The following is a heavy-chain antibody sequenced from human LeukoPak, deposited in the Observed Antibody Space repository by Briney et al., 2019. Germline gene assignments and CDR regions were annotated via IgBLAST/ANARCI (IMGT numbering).Heavy chain of an antibody. Sequence: GGSLRLSCAASGFTFSSYAMSWVRQAPGKGLEWVSAISGSGGSTYYADSVKGRFTISRDNPKNTLYLQMNSLRAEDTAVYYCAKEPVPIVVPAGGWFDPWGQGTLVTVSS. D-gene: IGHD1-26*01. J-gene: IGHJ5*02. V-gene: IGHV3-23*01. CDR2: ISGSGGST. CDR3: AKEPVPIVVPAGGWFDP. CDR1: GFTFSSYA.